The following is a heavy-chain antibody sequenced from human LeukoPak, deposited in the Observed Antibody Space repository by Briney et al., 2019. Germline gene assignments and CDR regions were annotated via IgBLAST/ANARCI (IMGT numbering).Heavy chain of an antibody. Sequence: GGSLRLSCAASGFTFSSYAMSWVRQAPGKGLEWVSAISGSGGSTYYADSVKGRFTISRDNAKNSLYLQMNSLRAEDTAVYYCARDQGGATLDAFDIWGQGTMVTVSS. J-gene: IGHJ3*02. V-gene: IGHV3-23*01. CDR2: ISGSGGST. D-gene: IGHD1-26*01. CDR3: ARDQGGATLDAFDI. CDR1: GFTFSSYA.